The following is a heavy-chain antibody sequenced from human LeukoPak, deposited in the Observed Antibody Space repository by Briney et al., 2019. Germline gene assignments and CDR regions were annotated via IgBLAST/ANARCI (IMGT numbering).Heavy chain of an antibody. CDR2: ISGSGGGT. CDR1: GFTFSSYA. D-gene: IGHD3-10*01. CDR3: AKSPLLWFGELSDY. V-gene: IGHV3-23*01. Sequence: GGSLRLSCAASGFTFSSYAMSWVRQAPGKGLEWVSAISGSGGGTYYADSVKGRFTISRDNSKNTLYLQMNSLRAEDTAVYYCAKSPLLWFGELSDYWGQGTLVTVSS. J-gene: IGHJ4*02.